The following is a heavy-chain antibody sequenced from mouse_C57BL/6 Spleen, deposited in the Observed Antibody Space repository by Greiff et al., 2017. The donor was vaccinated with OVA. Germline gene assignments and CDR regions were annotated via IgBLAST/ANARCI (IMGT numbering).Heavy chain of an antibody. Sequence: QVTLKESGPELVKPGASVKLSCKASGYTFTSYDINWVKQRPGQGLEWIGWIYPRDGSTKYNEKFKGKATLTVDTSSSTAYMELHSLTSEDSAVYFCASLTAYYFDYGGQGTTLTVSA. V-gene: IGHV1-85*01. D-gene: IGHD4-1*01. J-gene: IGHJ2*01. CDR1: GYTFTSYD. CDR3: ASLTAYYFDY. CDR2: IYPRDGST.